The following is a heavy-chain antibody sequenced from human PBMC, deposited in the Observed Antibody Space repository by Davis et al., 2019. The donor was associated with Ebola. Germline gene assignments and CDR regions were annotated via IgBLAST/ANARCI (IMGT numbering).Heavy chain of an antibody. D-gene: IGHD3-10*01. CDR3: ARGITMVRAPHWLDP. Sequence: ASVKVSCKASGGTFSSYAISWVRQAPGQGLEWLGWISVYNCNTDYAQKFQGRVSMTTDTFKSTAYLELRSLRYDDTAVYYGARGITMVRAPHWLDPWGQGTLVTVSS. CDR2: ISVYNCNT. V-gene: IGHV1-18*01. CDR1: GGTFSSYA. J-gene: IGHJ5*02.